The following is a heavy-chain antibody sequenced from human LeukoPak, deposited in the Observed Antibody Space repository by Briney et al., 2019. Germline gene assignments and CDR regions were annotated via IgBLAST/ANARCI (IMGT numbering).Heavy chain of an antibody. J-gene: IGHJ4*02. V-gene: IGHV1-18*01. CDR1: NYTFTSYG. CDR2: ISASSGDT. Sequence: ASVEVSCKASNYTFTSYGISWVRQAPGQGPEWMGWISASSGDTHYAEKFRGRVIMTRDTSTSTAFLELGSLRSDDTAVYFCARSHTDYYDSAGDNWGQGTLVTVSS. CDR3: ARSHTDYYDSAGDN. D-gene: IGHD3-22*01.